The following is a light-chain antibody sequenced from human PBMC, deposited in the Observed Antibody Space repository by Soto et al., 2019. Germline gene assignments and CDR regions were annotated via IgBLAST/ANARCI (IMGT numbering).Light chain of an antibody. CDR3: SSYTSSSTYV. Sequence: QSALTQPASVSGSPGQSMAISCTGTSSDVGGYNYVSWYQQHPGKAPKLMVYDVSNRPSGVSNRFSGSKSGNPASLTISGLQAEDEADYYCSSYTSSSTYVFGTGTKVTV. J-gene: IGLJ1*01. CDR2: DVS. CDR1: SSDVGGYNY. V-gene: IGLV2-14*01.